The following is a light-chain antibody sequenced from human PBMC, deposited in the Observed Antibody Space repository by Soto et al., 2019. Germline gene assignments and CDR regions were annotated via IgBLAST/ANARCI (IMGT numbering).Light chain of an antibody. V-gene: IGKV1-33*01. J-gene: IGKJ3*01. Sequence: DIPMTQSPSSLSASVGDRVTITCQASQDISNYLNWYQQKPGKAPKLLIYAASNLETGVPSRFSGSGSGKDFTFTISSLQPADIATYYCQQYDNRPLTFGPGTKVDIK. CDR1: QDISNY. CDR3: QQYDNRPLT. CDR2: AAS.